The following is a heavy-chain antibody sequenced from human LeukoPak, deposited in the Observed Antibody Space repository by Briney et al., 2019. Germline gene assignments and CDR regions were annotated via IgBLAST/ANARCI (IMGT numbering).Heavy chain of an antibody. Sequence: GGSLRLSCAASGFTFSSYAMHWVRQAPGKGLEWVAVISYDGSNKYYADSVKGRFTISRDNSKNTLYLQMNSLRAEDTAVYYCARDGIFYYDSSGYYYVWGQGTLVTVPS. CDR2: ISYDGSNK. J-gene: IGHJ4*02. CDR1: GFTFSSYA. CDR3: ARDGIFYYDSSGYYYV. V-gene: IGHV3-30-3*01. D-gene: IGHD3-22*01.